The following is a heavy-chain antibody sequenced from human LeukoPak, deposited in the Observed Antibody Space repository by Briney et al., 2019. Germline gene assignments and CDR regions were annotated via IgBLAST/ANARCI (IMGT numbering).Heavy chain of an antibody. Sequence: GRSLRLSCAASGFTFDDYAMHWVRQAPGKGLEWVSGISWNSGSIGYADSVKGRFTISRDNAKNSLYLQMNSLRAEDKALYYCAKGRDVVVPAALNYWGQGTLVTVSS. V-gene: IGHV3-9*01. CDR3: AKGRDVVVPAALNY. CDR2: ISWNSGSI. D-gene: IGHD2-2*01. J-gene: IGHJ4*02. CDR1: GFTFDDYA.